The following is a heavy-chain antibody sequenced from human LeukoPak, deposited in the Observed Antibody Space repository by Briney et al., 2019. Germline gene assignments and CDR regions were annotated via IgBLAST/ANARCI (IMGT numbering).Heavy chain of an antibody. Sequence: GRSLRLSCAASGFTFSSYGMHWVRQAPGKGLEWMAVIWYDGSNKYYADSVKGRFTISRDNSKSTLYLQMSSLRAEDTAVYYCASAAMVRGVISAGLDRWGQGTLVTVSS. D-gene: IGHD3-10*01. J-gene: IGHJ4*02. CDR3: ASAAMVRGVISAGLDR. CDR1: GFTFSSYG. CDR2: IWYDGSNK. V-gene: IGHV3-33*01.